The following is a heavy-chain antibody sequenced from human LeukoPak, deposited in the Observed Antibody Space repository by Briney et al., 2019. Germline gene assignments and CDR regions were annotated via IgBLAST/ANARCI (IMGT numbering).Heavy chain of an antibody. J-gene: IGHJ6*02. CDR3: AKESVTGYYYYGMDV. Sequence: QTGGSLRLSCAASGFTFSSYAMSWVRQAPGRGLEWVSAISASGGSTYYADSVKGRFTISRDNSRNTLYLQMNSLRAEDTAVYFCAKESVTGYYYYGMDVWGQGTTVTVSS. D-gene: IGHD4-17*01. CDR2: ISASGGST. V-gene: IGHV3-23*01. CDR1: GFTFSSYA.